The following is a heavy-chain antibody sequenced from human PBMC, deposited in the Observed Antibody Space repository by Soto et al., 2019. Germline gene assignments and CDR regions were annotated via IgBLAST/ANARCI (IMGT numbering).Heavy chain of an antibody. CDR1: GLTFSSYA. V-gene: IGHV3-23*01. CDR2: ISGSGGRT. Sequence: GGSLRLSCAASGLTFSSYAMSWVRQAPGKGLEWVSEISGSGGRTYYADSVKGRFTISRDNSKNTLYLQMNSLRAEDTAVYYCAKDGGSGQGFDPWGQGTLVTVSS. CDR3: AKDGGSGQGFDP. J-gene: IGHJ5*02. D-gene: IGHD2-15*01.